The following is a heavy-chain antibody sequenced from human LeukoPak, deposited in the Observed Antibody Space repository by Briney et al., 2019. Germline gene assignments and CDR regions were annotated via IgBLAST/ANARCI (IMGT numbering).Heavy chain of an antibody. CDR2: INPNSGGT. CDR3: ARAILGWSPGY. V-gene: IGHV1-2*02. CDR1: GYTFTGYY. J-gene: IGHJ4*02. D-gene: IGHD6-19*01. Sequence: GASVKVSCKASGYTFTGYYMHWVDKPPGQGLEWMGWINPNSGGTNYAQKFQGRVTMTRDTSISTAYMELSRLRSDDTAVYYCARAILGWSPGYWGQGTLVTVSS.